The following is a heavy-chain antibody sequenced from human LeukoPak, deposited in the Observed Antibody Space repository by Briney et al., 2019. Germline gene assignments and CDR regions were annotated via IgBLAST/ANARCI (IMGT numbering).Heavy chain of an antibody. V-gene: IGHV3-7*01. D-gene: IGHD1-26*01. CDR1: GFTFSSYE. Sequence: PGGSLRLSCAASGFTFSSYEMTWVRQAPGKGLEWVANIKQDGSEKYYVDSVKGRFTISRDNAKNSLSLQMNSLRADDTAVYYCARDLHYPGLWGQGTLVTVSS. CDR2: IKQDGSEK. CDR3: ARDLHYPGL. J-gene: IGHJ4*02.